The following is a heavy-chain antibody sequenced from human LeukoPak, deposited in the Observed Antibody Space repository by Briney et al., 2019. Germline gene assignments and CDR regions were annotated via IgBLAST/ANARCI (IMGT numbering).Heavy chain of an antibody. J-gene: IGHJ4*02. V-gene: IGHV1-18*01. Sequence: GASVKVSCKASGYTFTTYNINWVRQAPGQGLEWMGWISAYNGNTNYAQKLQGRVTMTTDTSTSTAYMELRSLRSDDTAVYYCARNRRAMTTVTPEFDYWGQGTLVTVSS. CDR1: GYTFTTYN. CDR2: ISAYNGNT. D-gene: IGHD4-17*01. CDR3: ARNRRAMTTVTPEFDY.